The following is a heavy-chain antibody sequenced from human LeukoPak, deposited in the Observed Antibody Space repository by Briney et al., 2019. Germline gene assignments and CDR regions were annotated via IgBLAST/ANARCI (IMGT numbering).Heavy chain of an antibody. CDR2: IIPILGIA. Sequence: SVKVSCKASGGTFSSYAISWVRQAPGQGLEWMGRIIPILGIANYAQKFQGRVTITADKSTSTAYMELSSLRSEDTAVYYYARVNVEMATIKGWIDYWGQGTLVTVSS. CDR3: ARVNVEMATIKGWIDY. CDR1: GGTFSSYA. V-gene: IGHV1-69*04. D-gene: IGHD5-24*01. J-gene: IGHJ4*02.